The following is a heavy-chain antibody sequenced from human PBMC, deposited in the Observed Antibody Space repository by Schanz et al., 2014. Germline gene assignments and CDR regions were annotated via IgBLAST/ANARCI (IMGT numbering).Heavy chain of an antibody. V-gene: IGHV3-33*06. Sequence: QAQLMESGGGVVQPGTSLILSCSVSGFSLNTYGIHWFRQPAGKGLEWVAVIWYDENNKYYADSVKGRFTMSRDNSKNTLYLQMITLRAEDTAVYYCAKDPSHGDYDYYFDYWGQGTLVTVSS. J-gene: IGHJ4*02. CDR3: AKDPSHGDYDYYFDY. D-gene: IGHD3-22*01. CDR2: IWYDENNK. CDR1: GFSLNTYG.